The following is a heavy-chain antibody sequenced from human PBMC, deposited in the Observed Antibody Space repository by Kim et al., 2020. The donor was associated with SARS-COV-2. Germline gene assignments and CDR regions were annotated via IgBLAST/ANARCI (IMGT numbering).Heavy chain of an antibody. V-gene: IGHV3-33*05. CDR1: GFTFSSYG. Sequence: GGSLRLSCAASGFTFSSYGMHWVRQAPGKGLEWVAVISYDGSNKYYADSVKGRFTISRDNSKNTLYLQMNSLRAEDTAVYYCARAHTYGSGSYGIDYWGQGTLVTVSS. J-gene: IGHJ4*02. D-gene: IGHD3-10*01. CDR3: ARAHTYGSGSYGIDY. CDR2: ISYDGSNK.